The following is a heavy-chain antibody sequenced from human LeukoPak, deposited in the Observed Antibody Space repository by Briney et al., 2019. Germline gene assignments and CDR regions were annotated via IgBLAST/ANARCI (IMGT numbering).Heavy chain of an antibody. V-gene: IGHV3-53*01. CDR1: GFTVSSNY. CDR2: IYSGGST. J-gene: IGHJ4*02. CDR3: AREYSSGWYKYDY. D-gene: IGHD6-19*01. Sequence: GGSLRLSCAASGFTVSSNYMSWVRQAPGKGLEWVSVIYSGGSTYYADSVKGRFTISRDNSKSTLYIQMNSLRAEDTAVYYCAREYSSGWYKYDYWGQGTLVTVSS.